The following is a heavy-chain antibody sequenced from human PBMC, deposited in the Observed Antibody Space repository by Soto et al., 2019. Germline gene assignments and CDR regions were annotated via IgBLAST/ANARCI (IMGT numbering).Heavy chain of an antibody. CDR2: IYYNGDT. CDR3: ARGGKYYQQETYFFDY. D-gene: IGHD3-16*01. V-gene: IGHV4-39*01. Sequence: QLQLQGSGPGLVEPSETLSLTCTVSGGSISSSGYYWAWLRQPPGRGLEWIGSIYYNGDTYFYPSLKSRVLISVDTSKNQFSLKLTSVTAADTALYFCARGGKYYQQETYFFDYWGQGSLVTVSS. CDR1: GGSISSSGYY. J-gene: IGHJ4*01.